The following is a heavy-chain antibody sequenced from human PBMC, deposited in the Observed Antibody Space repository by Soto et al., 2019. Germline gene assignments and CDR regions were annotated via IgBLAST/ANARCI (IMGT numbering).Heavy chain of an antibody. CDR2: ISAYNGNT. CDR1: GYTFTSYG. V-gene: IGHV1-18*01. Sequence: AASVKVSCKASGYTFTSYGVSWVRQAPGQGLEWMGWISAYNGNTNYAQKLQGRVTMTTDTSTSTAYMELRSLRSDDTAVYYCARAFLKGVFWSGSPPLWGDVWGQGTKVTVSS. CDR3: ARAFLKGVFWSGSPPLWGDV. D-gene: IGHD3-3*01. J-gene: IGHJ6*02.